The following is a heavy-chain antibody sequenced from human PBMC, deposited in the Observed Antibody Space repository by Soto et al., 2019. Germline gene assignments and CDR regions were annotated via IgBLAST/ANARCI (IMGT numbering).Heavy chain of an antibody. CDR2: ISGSGGST. J-gene: IGHJ6*01. Sequence: PGGSLRLSCAASGFTFSSYAMSWVRQAPGKGLEWVSAISGSGGSTYYADSVKGRFTISRDNSKNTLYLQMNSLRAEDTAVYYCAKDRSSSSSLYGMDVWGQATTVTVSS. CDR3: AKDRSSSSSLYGMDV. CDR1: GFTFSSYA. D-gene: IGHD6-6*01. V-gene: IGHV3-23*01.